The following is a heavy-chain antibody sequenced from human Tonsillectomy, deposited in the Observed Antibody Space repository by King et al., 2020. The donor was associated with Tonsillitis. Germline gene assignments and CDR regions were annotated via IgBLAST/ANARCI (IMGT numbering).Heavy chain of an antibody. D-gene: IGHD1-1*01. V-gene: IGHV3-21*01. CDR2: INRGSTHM. CDR1: GVIFSTYD. Sequence: VQLVESGGGLVKPGGSLRLSCAASGVIFSTYDMNWVRQAPGKGLEWVSYINRGSTHMYYADSVKGRFTISRDNANNLLFLQMDSLQAEDMAVYYCARDVATTARVGGMDVWGQGTTVTVSS. CDR3: ARDVATTARVGGMDV. J-gene: IGHJ6*02.